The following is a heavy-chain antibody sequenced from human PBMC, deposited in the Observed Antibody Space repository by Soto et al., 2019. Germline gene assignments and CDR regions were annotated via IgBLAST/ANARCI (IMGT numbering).Heavy chain of an antibody. CDR1: GFTFSSYD. CDR3: ARSSGYCSGGSCYSVALRRAYYFDY. V-gene: IGHV3-13*01. Sequence: PGGSLRLSCAASGFTFSSYDMHWVRQATGKGLEWVSAIGTAGDTYYPGSVKGRFTISRENAKNSLYLQMNSLRAGDTAVYYCARSSGYCSGGSCYSVALRRAYYFDYWGQGTLVTVSS. CDR2: IGTAGDT. D-gene: IGHD2-15*01. J-gene: IGHJ4*02.